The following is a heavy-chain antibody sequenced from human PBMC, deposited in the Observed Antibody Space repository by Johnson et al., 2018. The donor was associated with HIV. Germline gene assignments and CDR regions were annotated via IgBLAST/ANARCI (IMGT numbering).Heavy chain of an antibody. CDR3: AKGRLVGATTYDAFAL. CDR1: GFTFSSYC. V-gene: IGHV3-30*02. Sequence: QMLLVESGGGVVQPGGSLRLSCAASGFTFSSYCMHWVRQAPGKGLEWVAFIRYDGSNKYYADSVKGRFTISRDNSKNTLYLQMNSLRAEDTAVYYCAKGRLVGATTYDAFALWGQGTMVTVSS. CDR2: IRYDGSNK. D-gene: IGHD1-26*01. J-gene: IGHJ3*01.